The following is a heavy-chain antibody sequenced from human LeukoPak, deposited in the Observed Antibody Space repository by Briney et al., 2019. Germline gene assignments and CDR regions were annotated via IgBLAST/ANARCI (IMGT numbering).Heavy chain of an antibody. CDR3: ARGHSSSWYPSGDFDY. J-gene: IGHJ4*02. D-gene: IGHD6-13*01. V-gene: IGHV4-4*07. CDR2: IYTSGST. Sequence: SETLSLTCTVSGGSISSYYWSWIRQPAGKGLEWIGRIYTSGSTNYNPSLKGRVTMSVDTSKNQFSLKLSSVTAADTAVYYCARGHSSSWYPSGDFDYWGQGTLVTVSS. CDR1: GGSISSYY.